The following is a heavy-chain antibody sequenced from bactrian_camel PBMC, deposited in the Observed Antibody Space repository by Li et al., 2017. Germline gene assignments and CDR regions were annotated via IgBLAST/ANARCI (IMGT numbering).Heavy chain of an antibody. V-gene: IGHV3S1*01. CDR1: GLTSMDYC. Sequence: HVQLVESGGGSVQEGGSLRLSCTISGLTSMDYCMGWFRQVPGKEREGVATFYPGNGTTYYADSVRGRFTASQDNARNTVYLQMNDLKPEDTATYVCAADRKYGDYDVCTLRSLVDFGVYDQGTQVTVS. J-gene: IGHJ4*01. D-gene: IGHD4*01. CDR2: FYPGNGTT.